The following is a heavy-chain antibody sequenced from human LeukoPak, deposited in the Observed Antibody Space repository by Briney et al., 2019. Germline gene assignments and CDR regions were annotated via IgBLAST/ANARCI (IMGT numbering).Heavy chain of an antibody. J-gene: IGHJ4*02. Sequence: ASVKVSCTASGYTFTTYGIGWVRQAPGQGLEWMGWIGTYNGNTKYAQNLQGRVTMTKDTPTSTAYMELRSLRSDDTAVYYCARDLSSGWTSFQNWGQGTLVTVSS. CDR1: GYTFTTYG. CDR2: IGTYNGNT. V-gene: IGHV1-18*01. D-gene: IGHD6-19*01. CDR3: ARDLSSGWTSFQN.